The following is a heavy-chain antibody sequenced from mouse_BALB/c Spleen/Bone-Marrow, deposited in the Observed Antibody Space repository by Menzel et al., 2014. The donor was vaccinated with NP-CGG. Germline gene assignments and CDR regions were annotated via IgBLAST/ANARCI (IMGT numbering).Heavy chain of an antibody. Sequence: EVKLVESGPELVKPGASVKISCKASGYTFADYNMHWVKQSHGKSLEWIGYIYPYNGGTGYNQKFKSKATLTVDNSSSTAYMELRSLTSEDSAVYYCARRGTTYYFDYWGQGTTLTVSS. D-gene: IGHD1-1*01. J-gene: IGHJ2*01. V-gene: IGHV1S29*02. CDR1: GYTFADYN. CDR3: ARRGTTYYFDY. CDR2: IYPYNGGT.